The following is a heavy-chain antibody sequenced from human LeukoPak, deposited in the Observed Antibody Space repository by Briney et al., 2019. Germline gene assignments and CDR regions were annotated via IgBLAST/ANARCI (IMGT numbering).Heavy chain of an antibody. J-gene: IGHJ3*02. V-gene: IGHV1-3*01. CDR2: INAGNGNT. D-gene: IGHD3-22*01. Sequence: GASVKVSCKASGYTFTSYAMHWVRQAPGQRLEWVGWINAGNGNTKYSQKFQGRVTITRDTSASTAYMELSSLRFEDTAVYYCARGPLYYYDSSGYYTEPDDAFDIWGQGTMVTVSS. CDR3: ARGPLYYYDSSGYYTEPDDAFDI. CDR1: GYTFTSYA.